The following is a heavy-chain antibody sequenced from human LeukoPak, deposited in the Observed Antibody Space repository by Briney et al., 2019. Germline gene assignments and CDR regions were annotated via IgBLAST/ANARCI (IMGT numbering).Heavy chain of an antibody. CDR1: GFTFSSYT. D-gene: IGHD3-10*02. J-gene: IGHJ6*04. CDR2: IGSSSSTI. CDR3: AELGITMIGGV. Sequence: GGSLRLSCAASGFTFSSYTMNWVRQAPGKGLEWVSYIGSSSSTIYYGDSVKGRFTISRDNAKNSLYLQMNSLRAEDTAVYYCAELGITMIGGVWGKGTTVTISS. V-gene: IGHV3-48*04.